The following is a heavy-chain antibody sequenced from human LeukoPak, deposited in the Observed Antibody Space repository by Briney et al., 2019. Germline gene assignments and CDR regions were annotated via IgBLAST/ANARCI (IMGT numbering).Heavy chain of an antibody. J-gene: IGHJ5*02. CDR1: DGSFSGYY. D-gene: IGHD5-12*01. V-gene: IGHV4-34*01. Sequence: PSETLSLTCAVYDGSFSGYYWSWIRQPPGKGLEWIGSIYHSGSTYYNPSLKSRVTISLDTSKNQFSLKLSSVTAADTAVYYCARSGIVATIYYWFDPWGQGTLVTVSS. CDR3: ARSGIVATIYYWFDP. CDR2: IYHSGST.